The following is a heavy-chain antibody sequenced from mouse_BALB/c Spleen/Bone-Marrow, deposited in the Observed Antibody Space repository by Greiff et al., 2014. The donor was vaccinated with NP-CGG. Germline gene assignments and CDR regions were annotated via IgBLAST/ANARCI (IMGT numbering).Heavy chain of an antibody. CDR3: ARGAAYGYYLGLAY. CDR2: IYPYNGGT. V-gene: IGHV1S29*02. Sequence: EVKLQESGPELVKPGASVKISCKASGYTFTDYNMHWVKQSHGKSLEWIGYIYPYNGGTVYKQKFKGKATLTVDNSSSTANMELRSLTSEDSAVYYCARGAAYGYYLGLAYWGQGTLVTVSA. J-gene: IGHJ3*01. CDR1: GYTFTDYN. D-gene: IGHD2-3*01.